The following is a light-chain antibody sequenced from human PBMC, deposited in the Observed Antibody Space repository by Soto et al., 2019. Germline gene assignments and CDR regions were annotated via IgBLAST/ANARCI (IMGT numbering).Light chain of an antibody. Sequence: IVMTQSPATLSVSPGERATLSCRASQSVSSDLAWYQHKPGQAPRLLIYGASTRATGIPARFSGRGSGTEFTLTISSLQSVDFAVYYCQQYANWPQTF. CDR3: QQYANWPQT. V-gene: IGKV3-15*01. CDR1: QSVSSD. J-gene: IGKJ1*01. CDR2: GAS.